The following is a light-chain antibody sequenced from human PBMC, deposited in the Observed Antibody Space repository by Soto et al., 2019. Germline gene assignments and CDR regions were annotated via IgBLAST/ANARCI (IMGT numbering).Light chain of an antibody. V-gene: IGKV1-5*01. CDR1: QRISSW. CDR2: DAS. CDR3: QQYNKWPPWT. Sequence: DIQMTQTPSTLSASVGVRLTITCRVSQRISSWLAWYQQKTGKAAKLLIYDASSLESGVPSRFSGSGSGTEFTLTISSLQPDDFAVYYCQQYNKWPPWTFGQGTKVDI. J-gene: IGKJ1*01.